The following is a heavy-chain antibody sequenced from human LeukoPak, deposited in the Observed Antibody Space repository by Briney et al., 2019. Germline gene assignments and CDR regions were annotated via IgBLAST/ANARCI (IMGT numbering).Heavy chain of an antibody. CDR3: ASARHGDYVWDY. Sequence: KGWESLKISCKGSGYSFTYWIGWVRQMPGKGLEWMGIIYSGDSHTKYSPSFQGRVTISADKSISTAYLQWSSLEASDTAMYYCASARHGDYVWDYWGQGALVTVSS. D-gene: IGHD4-17*01. CDR1: GYSFTYW. CDR2: IYSGDSHT. V-gene: IGHV5-51*01. J-gene: IGHJ4*02.